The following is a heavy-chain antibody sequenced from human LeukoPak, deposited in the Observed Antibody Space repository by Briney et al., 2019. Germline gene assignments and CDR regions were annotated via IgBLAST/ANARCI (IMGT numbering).Heavy chain of an antibody. V-gene: IGHV3-7*01. Sequence: GGSLRLSCAASGFTFSSYWMSWVRQAPGKGLEWVANIKQEGSEKYYVDSVKGRFTISRDNTKNSLYLQMNSLRAEDTAVYYCAREGIYDILTGYSPDLYYYYYGMDVWGQGTTVTVSS. CDR1: GFTFSSYW. CDR3: AREGIYDILTGYSPDLYYYYYGMDV. D-gene: IGHD3-9*01. J-gene: IGHJ6*02. CDR2: IKQEGSEK.